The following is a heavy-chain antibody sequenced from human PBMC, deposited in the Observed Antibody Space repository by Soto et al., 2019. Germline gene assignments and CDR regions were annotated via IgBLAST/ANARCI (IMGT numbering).Heavy chain of an antibody. CDR2: INPSGGST. J-gene: IGHJ4*02. CDR1: GCTFTSYY. CDR3: ARAKRGIAARTRYFDY. Sequence: ASLRVSCNASGCTFTSYYMHWVRQAPVQGLEWMGIINPSGGSTSYAQKFQGRVTMTRDTSTSTVYMELSSLRSEDTAVYYCARAKRGIAARTRYFDYWGQGTLVTVSS. V-gene: IGHV1-46*01. D-gene: IGHD6-6*01.